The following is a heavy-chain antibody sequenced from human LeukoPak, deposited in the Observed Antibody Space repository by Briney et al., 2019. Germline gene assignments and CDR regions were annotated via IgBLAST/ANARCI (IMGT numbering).Heavy chain of an antibody. J-gene: IGHJ4*02. Sequence: GGSLRLSCSASGFTFSSYAMHWVRQAPGKGLECVSAISSNGGSTYYADSVKGRFTISRDNSKNTLYLQMSSLRAEDTAVYYCVKLVLDDYWGQGTLVTVSS. V-gene: IGHV3-64D*06. CDR3: VKLVLDDY. D-gene: IGHD1-1*01. CDR2: ISSNGGST. CDR1: GFTFSSYA.